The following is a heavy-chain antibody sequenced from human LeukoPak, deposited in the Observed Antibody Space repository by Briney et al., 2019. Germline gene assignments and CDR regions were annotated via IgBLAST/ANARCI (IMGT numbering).Heavy chain of an antibody. J-gene: IGHJ5*01. V-gene: IGHV3-23*01. CDR1: GFTFSSFV. D-gene: IGHD6-13*01. CDR2: ISAGGGGT. CDR3: ARESPVAATGRSWFDS. Sequence: TGGSLRLSCAASGFTFSSFVMSWVRQAPGKGLEWVSAISAGGGGTYYADSVKGRFTISRDNSKNTLYLQMNSLRAEDTALYYCARESPVAATGRSWFDSWGQGTLVTVSS.